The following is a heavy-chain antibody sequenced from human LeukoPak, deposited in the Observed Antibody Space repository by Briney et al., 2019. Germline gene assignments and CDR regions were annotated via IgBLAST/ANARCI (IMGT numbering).Heavy chain of an antibody. CDR2: IYYSGST. D-gene: IGHD3-22*01. CDR1: GGSISSGDYY. CDR3: ARGRQTYYYDSSGRAFDI. J-gene: IGHJ3*02. V-gene: IGHV4-30-4*08. Sequence: SETLSLTCTVSGGSISSGDYYWSWIRQPPGKGLEWIGYIYYSGSTYYNPSLKSRVTISVDTSKNQFSLKLSSVTAADTAVYYCARGRQTYYYDSSGRAFDIWGQGTMVTVSS.